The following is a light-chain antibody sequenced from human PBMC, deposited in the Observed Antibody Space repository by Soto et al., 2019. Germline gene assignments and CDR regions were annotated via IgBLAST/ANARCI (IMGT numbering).Light chain of an antibody. V-gene: IGKV1-33*01. Sequence: DIQMTQSPSSLSASVGDRVTITCQASQDIINYLNWYQQKPGKAPKLLIYDASNLETGVPSRFSGSGSGTDFTFTISSLQPEDIATYYCQQYENLPLTFGPGTKVDIK. CDR2: DAS. J-gene: IGKJ3*01. CDR3: QQYENLPLT. CDR1: QDIINY.